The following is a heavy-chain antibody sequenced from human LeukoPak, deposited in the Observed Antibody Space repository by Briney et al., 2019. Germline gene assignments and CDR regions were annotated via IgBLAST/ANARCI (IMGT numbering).Heavy chain of an antibody. CDR2: LSPDGGTI. D-gene: IGHD6-19*01. V-gene: IGHV3-74*01. CDR1: GFTFSSYW. J-gene: IGHJ4*02. Sequence: GGSLRLSCVVSGFTFSSYWMHWVRQAPGKGLVWVSRLSPDGGTIDYSDSVRGRFTISRDNAKDTLYLQMNSLRVDDTAVYYCATAGQWRFDSWGLGTLVTVSP. CDR3: ATAGQWRFDS.